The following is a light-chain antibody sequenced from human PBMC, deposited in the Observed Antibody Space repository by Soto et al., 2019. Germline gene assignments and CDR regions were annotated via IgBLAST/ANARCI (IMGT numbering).Light chain of an antibody. V-gene: IGLV1-44*01. CDR1: GSNIGENT. CDR3: AAWDDSLNGWV. Sequence: QSVLTQPPSASGTPGQRVTISCSGSGSNIGENTVNWYQQLPGAAPKVLIYTDNQRPSGVPDRFSGSKSRTSASLAISGLQSEDEADYYCAAWDDSLNGWVFGGGTKLTVL. J-gene: IGLJ3*02. CDR2: TDN.